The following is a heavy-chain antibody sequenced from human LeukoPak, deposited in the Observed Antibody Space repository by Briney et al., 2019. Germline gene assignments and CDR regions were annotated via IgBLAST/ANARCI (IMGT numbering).Heavy chain of an antibody. CDR1: GFTFPTYT. V-gene: IGHV3-23*01. D-gene: IGHD6-19*01. Sequence: GGSLRLSCAASGFTFPTYTMSWVRQAPGKGLEWVSAIRSSGDSTYYADSAKGRFTISRDNSKNTLYLQMNSLRAEDTALYYCAKGGAVTGTMYFQYWGQGTLVTVSS. J-gene: IGHJ1*01. CDR3: AKGGAVTGTMYFQY. CDR2: IRSSGDST.